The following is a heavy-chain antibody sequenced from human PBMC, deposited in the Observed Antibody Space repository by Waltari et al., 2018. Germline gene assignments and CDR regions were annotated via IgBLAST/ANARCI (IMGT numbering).Heavy chain of an antibody. J-gene: IGHJ3*02. Sequence: QLQLQESGPGLVKPSETLSLTCTVSGGSISSSSYYWGWIRKPPGKGLEWIGSIYYRGSPYYNPPLKSLVTISVDTSKNQFSLKLSSVTAADTAVYYCARGGDRAFDIWGQGTMVTVSS. CDR2: IYYRGSP. D-gene: IGHD3-16*01. CDR3: ARGGDRAFDI. CDR1: GGSISSSSYY. V-gene: IGHV4-39*07.